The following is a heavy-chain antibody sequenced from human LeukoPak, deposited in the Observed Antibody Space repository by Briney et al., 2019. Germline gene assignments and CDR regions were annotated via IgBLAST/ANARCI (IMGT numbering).Heavy chain of an antibody. CDR1: GFTFSSYT. J-gene: IGHJ4*02. D-gene: IGHD3-22*01. CDR3: ARHVVAVGFDY. V-gene: IGHV3-21*01. CDR2: ITSNSSYI. Sequence: GGSLRLSCAASGFTFSSYTMNWVRQAPGKGLEWVSSITSNSSYIYYADSVKGRFTISRDNAKNSLCLQMNSLRAEDTAVYYCARHVVAVGFDYWGQGTLVTVSS.